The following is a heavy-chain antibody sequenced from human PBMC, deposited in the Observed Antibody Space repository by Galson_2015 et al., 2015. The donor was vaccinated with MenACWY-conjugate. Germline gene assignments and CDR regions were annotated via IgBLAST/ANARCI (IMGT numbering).Heavy chain of an antibody. CDR2: ISGSGGSI. J-gene: IGHJ3*02. Sequence: SLRLSCATSGFTFSNYAMTWVRQAPGKGLEWVSSISGSGGSIYYVDSVKGRFTISRDNSRNTVFLQMTSLRGEDTAIYYCAKDASGRRPNAFDIWGQGTMVTVSS. CDR1: GFTFSNYA. V-gene: IGHV3-23*01. CDR3: AKDASGRRPNAFDI.